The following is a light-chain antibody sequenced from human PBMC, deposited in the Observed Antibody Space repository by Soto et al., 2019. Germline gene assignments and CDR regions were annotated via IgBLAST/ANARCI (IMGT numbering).Light chain of an antibody. CDR1: SSDVGGYNY. Sequence: QSALTQPASVSGSPGQSITISCTRTSSDVGGYNYVSWYQQHPGKAPKLMIYEVSHWPSGVSSRFSGSKSGNTASLTISGLQAEDEADYYCSSYTSSSTVVFGGGTKLTVL. CDR3: SSYTSSSTVV. J-gene: IGLJ2*01. CDR2: EVS. V-gene: IGLV2-14*01.